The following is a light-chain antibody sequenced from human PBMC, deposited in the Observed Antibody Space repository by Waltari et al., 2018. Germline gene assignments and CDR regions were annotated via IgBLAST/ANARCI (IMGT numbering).Light chain of an antibody. V-gene: IGKV3-11*01. CDR3: QQRSNWLT. CDR1: QSVSSY. CDR2: EAS. Sequence: DIVLTQSPATLSLSPGERATLSCRASQSVSSYVAWYQQKPGQAPRLPIYEASNRATGIPARLSCSGSGTDFTLTISSLEPEDFAVYYCQQRSNWLTFGGGTKVEIK. J-gene: IGKJ4*01.